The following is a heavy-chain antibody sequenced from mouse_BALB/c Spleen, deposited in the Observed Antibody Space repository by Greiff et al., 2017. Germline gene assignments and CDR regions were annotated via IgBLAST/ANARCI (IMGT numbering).Heavy chain of an antibody. CDR1: GYTFTDYA. CDR3: ARPPSTMITTGDYYAMDY. CDR2: ISTYYGDA. Sequence: QVHVKQSGAELVRPGVSVKISCKGSGYTFTDYAMHWVKQSHAKSLEWIGVISTYYGDASYNQKFKGKATMTVDKSSSTAYMELARLTSEDSAIYYCARPPSTMITTGDYYAMDYWGQGTSVTVSS. V-gene: IGHV1S137*01. D-gene: IGHD2-4*01. J-gene: IGHJ4*01.